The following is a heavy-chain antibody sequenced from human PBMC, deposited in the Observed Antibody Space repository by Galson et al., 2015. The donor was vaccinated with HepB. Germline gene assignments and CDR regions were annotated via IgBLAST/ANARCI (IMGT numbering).Heavy chain of an antibody. CDR1: GFTFSSYA. D-gene: IGHD3-10*01. CDR2: ISGSGGST. Sequence: SLRLSCAASGFTFSSYAMSWVRQAPGKGLEWVSAISGSGGSTYYADSVKGRFTISRDNSKNTLYLQMNSLRAEDTAVYYCGTNPLWFGGVGDYWGQGTLVTVSS. V-gene: IGHV3-23*01. CDR3: GTNPLWFGGVGDY. J-gene: IGHJ4*02.